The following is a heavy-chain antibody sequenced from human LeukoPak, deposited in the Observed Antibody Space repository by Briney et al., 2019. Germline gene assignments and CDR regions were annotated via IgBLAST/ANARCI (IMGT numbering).Heavy chain of an antibody. D-gene: IGHD5-12*01. CDR3: ARVWGGYSGSDY. V-gene: IGHV4-59*01. CDR2: ISHSGTT. J-gene: IGHJ4*02. CDR1: GGSINTYY. Sequence: PSETLSLTCTVSGGSINTYYWNWIRQPPGKRLEWIGFISHSGTTNYNPSPKSRVTMSVDTSKNQFTLNLSSVTAADTAVYYCARVWGGYSGSDYWGQGTLVTVSS.